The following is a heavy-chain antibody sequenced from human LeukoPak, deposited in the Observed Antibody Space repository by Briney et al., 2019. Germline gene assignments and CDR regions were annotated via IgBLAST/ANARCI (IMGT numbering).Heavy chain of an antibody. CDR1: GFTFSSYG. D-gene: IGHD3-22*01. V-gene: IGHV3-30*18. J-gene: IGHJ4*02. CDR2: ISYDGSNK. CDR3: AKDAGGYDSSDPGDY. Sequence: GGSLRLSCAASGFTFSSYGMHWVRQAPGKGLEWVAVISYDGSNKYYADSVKGRFTISRDNSKNTLYLQMNSLRAEDTAVYYCAKDAGGYDSSDPGDYRGQGTLVTVSP.